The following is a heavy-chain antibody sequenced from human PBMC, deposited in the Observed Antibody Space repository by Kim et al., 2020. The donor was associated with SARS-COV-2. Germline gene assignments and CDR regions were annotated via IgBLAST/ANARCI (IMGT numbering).Heavy chain of an antibody. D-gene: IGHD6-13*01. CDR2: IWHDGTHI. CDR3: ARDLSSSWADAYYFDY. J-gene: IGHJ4*02. Sequence: GGSLRLSCAASGFIFNNFAMHWVRQTPGKGLEWVGVIWHDGTHIFYPDSVKGRFTISRDNSKNMLFLQMDSLGADDTSVYYCARDLSSSWADAYYFDYWGRGTLVTVSS. V-gene: IGHV3-33*01. CDR1: GFIFNNFA.